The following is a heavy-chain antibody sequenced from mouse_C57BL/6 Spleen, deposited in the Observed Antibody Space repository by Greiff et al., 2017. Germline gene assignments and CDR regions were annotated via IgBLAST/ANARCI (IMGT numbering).Heavy chain of an antibody. CDR1: GYTFTNYW. Sequence: QVQLQQSGAELVRPGTSVKMSCKASGYTFTNYWIGWAKQRPGHGLEWIGDIYPGGGYTNYNEKFKGKATLTADKSSSTAYMQFSSLTSEDSAIYYGARSGVRSGYAMDYWGQGTSVTVSS. V-gene: IGHV1-63*01. CDR3: ARSGVRSGYAMDY. D-gene: IGHD2-14*01. CDR2: IYPGGGYT. J-gene: IGHJ4*01.